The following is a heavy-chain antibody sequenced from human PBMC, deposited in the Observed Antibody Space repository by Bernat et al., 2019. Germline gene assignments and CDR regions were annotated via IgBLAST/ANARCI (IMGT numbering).Heavy chain of an antibody. Sequence: EVQLLESGGGLVQPGGSLRLSCAASGFTFSSYAMSWVRQAPGKGLEWVSAISGSGGSTYYADSVKGRFTISRDNSKNTLYLQMNTLKAEDTAATYHAKDFNPTGSLDFDYWGQGTLVTVSS. CDR1: GFTFSSYA. CDR3: AKDFNPTGSLDFDY. V-gene: IGHV3-23*01. CDR2: ISGSGGST. J-gene: IGHJ4*02. D-gene: IGHD1-26*01.